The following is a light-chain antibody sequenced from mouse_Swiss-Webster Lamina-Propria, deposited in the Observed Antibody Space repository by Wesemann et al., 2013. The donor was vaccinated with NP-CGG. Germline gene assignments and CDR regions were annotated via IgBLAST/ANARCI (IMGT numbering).Light chain of an antibody. V-gene: IGKV5-39*01. CDR1: QSISDY. J-gene: IGKJ5*01. CDR3: QNGHSFPLT. Sequence: VMTQSPATLSVTPGDRVSLSCRASQSISDYLHWYQQKSHESPRLLIKYASQSISGIPSRFSGSGSGSDFTLTINSVEPEDVGVYYCQNGHSFPLTFGAGTKRGAET. CDR2: YAS.